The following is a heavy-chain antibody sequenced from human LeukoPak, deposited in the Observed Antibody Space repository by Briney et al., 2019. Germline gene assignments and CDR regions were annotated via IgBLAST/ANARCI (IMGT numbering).Heavy chain of an antibody. J-gene: IGHJ4*02. Sequence: SETLSLTCAVYGGSFSGYYWSWIRQPPGKGLEWIGEINHSGSTNYNPSLKSRVTISVDTSKNQFSLKLSSVTAADTAVYYCARARRGGDFYDSSGSWDYWGQGTLVTVSS. CDR1: GGSFSGYY. V-gene: IGHV4-34*01. CDR2: INHSGST. D-gene: IGHD3-22*01. CDR3: ARARRGGDFYDSSGSWDY.